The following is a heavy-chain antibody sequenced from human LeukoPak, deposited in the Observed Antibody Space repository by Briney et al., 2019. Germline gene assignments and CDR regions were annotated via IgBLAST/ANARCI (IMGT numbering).Heavy chain of an antibody. CDR1: GGSISSYY. D-gene: IGHD1-26*01. CDR3: ARFGGATTFDY. Sequence: SETLSLTCTVSGGSISSYYWSWIRQPPGKGLEWIGYIYYSGSTNYNPSLKSRVTISVDTSKNQFSLKLSSVTAADTAVYYCARFGGATTFDYWGQGTLVTVSS. V-gene: IGHV4-59*01. J-gene: IGHJ4*02. CDR2: IYYSGST.